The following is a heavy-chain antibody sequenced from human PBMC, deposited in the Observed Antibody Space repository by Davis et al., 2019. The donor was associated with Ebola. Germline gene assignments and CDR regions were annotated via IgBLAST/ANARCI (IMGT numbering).Heavy chain of an antibody. Sequence: PGGSLRLSCVTSGFSFSGYWMTWVRQAPGSGLEWVAIIRQDGSEKKYVDSVKGRFTISRDNAKNSLFLQMNSLRAEDTALYYCTRRLYGYGMDVWGPGTTVTVSS. J-gene: IGHJ6*02. D-gene: IGHD2-8*01. V-gene: IGHV3-7*01. CDR3: TRRLYGYGMDV. CDR1: GFSFSGYW. CDR2: IRQDGSEK.